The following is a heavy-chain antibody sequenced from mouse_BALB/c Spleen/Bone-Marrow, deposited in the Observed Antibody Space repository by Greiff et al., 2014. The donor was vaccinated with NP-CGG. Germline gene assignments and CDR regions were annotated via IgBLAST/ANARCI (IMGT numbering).Heavy chain of an antibody. CDR2: INPSTGYT. V-gene: IGHV1-7*01. D-gene: IGHD4-1*01. J-gene: IGHJ3*01. Sequence: ESGAELAKPGASVKMSCKASGYTFTSYWMHWVKQRPGQGLEWIGYINPSTGYTDYNQKFKDKATLTADKSSSTAYMQLSSLTSEDSAVYYCERRLNWDWFAYWGQGTLVTVSA. CDR1: GYTFTSYW. CDR3: ERRLNWDWFAY.